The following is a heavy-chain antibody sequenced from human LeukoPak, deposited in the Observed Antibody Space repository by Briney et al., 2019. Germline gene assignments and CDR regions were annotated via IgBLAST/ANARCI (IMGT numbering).Heavy chain of an antibody. D-gene: IGHD3-3*02. V-gene: IGHV3-48*03. Sequence: GGSLRLSCAASGFTFSSYEMNWVRQAPGKGLEWVSYIRSSGSTIYYADSVKGRFTISRDNAKNSLYLQMNSLRAEDTAVYYCARGGWGYIALVRTNAFDIWGQGTMVTVSS. CDR2: IRSSGSTI. J-gene: IGHJ3*02. CDR3: ARGGWGYIALVRTNAFDI. CDR1: GFTFSSYE.